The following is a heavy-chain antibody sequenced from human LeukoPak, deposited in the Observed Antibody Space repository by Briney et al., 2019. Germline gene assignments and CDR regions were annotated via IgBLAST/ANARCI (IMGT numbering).Heavy chain of an antibody. V-gene: IGHV4-59*08. J-gene: IGHJ6*02. CDR1: GGSMNTYY. CDR3: ARRNYGMDV. Sequence: SETLSLTRTVSGGSMNTYYWSWIRQPPGKGLEWIANIYYTGSTKYNPSLKSRVTISVDTSKNQFSLKLSSVTAADTAVYYCARRNYGMDVWGQGTTVTVSS. CDR2: IYYTGST.